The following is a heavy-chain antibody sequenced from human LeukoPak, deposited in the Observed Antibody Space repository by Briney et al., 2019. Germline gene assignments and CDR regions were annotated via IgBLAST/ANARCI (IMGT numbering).Heavy chain of an antibody. V-gene: IGHV4-4*07. CDR1: GGSISSYY. D-gene: IGHD3-10*01. J-gene: IGHJ5*02. CDR2: IYTSGST. Sequence: SETLSLTCTVSGGSISSYYWSWIRQPAGKGLEWIGRIYTSGSTNYNPSPKSRVTMSVDTSKNQFSLKLSSVTAADTAVYYCAREGIYYYGTRENWFDPWGQGTLVTVSS. CDR3: AREGIYYYGTRENWFDP.